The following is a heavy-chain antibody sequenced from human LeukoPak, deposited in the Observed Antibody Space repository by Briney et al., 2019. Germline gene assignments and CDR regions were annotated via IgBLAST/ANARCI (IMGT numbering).Heavy chain of an antibody. J-gene: IGHJ4*02. CDR1: GYXFTSYY. CDR3: ARDPSGSYLFDY. D-gene: IGHD1-26*01. Sequence: ASVKVSCRASGYXFTSYYIHWVRQAPGQGLEWLGIINPSGGSTSYAQKFQGRVTMTRDTSTSTVHMELSSLRSEDTAVYYCARDPSGSYLFDYWGQGTLVTVSS. V-gene: IGHV1-46*01. CDR2: INPSGGST.